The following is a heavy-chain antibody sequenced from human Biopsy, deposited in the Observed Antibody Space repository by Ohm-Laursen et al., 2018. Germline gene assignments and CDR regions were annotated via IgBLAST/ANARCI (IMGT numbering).Heavy chain of an antibody. D-gene: IGHD3-22*01. CDR1: GASISDYY. CDR2: IFTSGST. J-gene: IGHJ4*02. CDR3: AKGYTDYSDSSGFSYYFRY. Sequence: SETLSLTCAVSGASISDYYCVRIRQPAGKGLEWIGLIFTSGSTTYNPSLRSRVTMSVDTSKNQFTLNLSSVTAADTAMYYCAKGYTDYSDSSGFSYYFRYWGQGTLVTVSS. V-gene: IGHV4-4*07.